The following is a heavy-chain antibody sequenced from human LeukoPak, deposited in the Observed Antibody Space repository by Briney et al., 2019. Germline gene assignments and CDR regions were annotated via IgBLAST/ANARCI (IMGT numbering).Heavy chain of an antibody. CDR1: GFTFSAYW. CDR3: ALGYCSSTSCYGSFDI. D-gene: IGHD2-2*01. Sequence: GGSLRLSCAASGFTFSAYWMSWVRQAPGKGLEWVANIREDGSEKYYVDPVKGQFTISRDNAKNSLFLQMDSLRAEDTAVYYCALGYCSSTSCYGSFDIWGQGTMVTVSS. CDR2: IREDGSEK. V-gene: IGHV3-7*01. J-gene: IGHJ3*02.